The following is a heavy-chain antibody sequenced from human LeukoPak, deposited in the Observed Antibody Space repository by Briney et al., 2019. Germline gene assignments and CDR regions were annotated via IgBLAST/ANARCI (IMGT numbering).Heavy chain of an antibody. Sequence: IPSETLSLTCTVSGYSISSGYYWGWIRQPPGKGLEWIGSIYHSGSTNFNPSLKSRVTISVDTSKNQFPLKLSSVTAADTAVYYCARLRSGSYYYWGQGTLVTVSS. V-gene: IGHV4-38-2*02. J-gene: IGHJ4*02. CDR2: IYHSGST. CDR3: ARLRSGSYYY. D-gene: IGHD1-26*01. CDR1: GYSISSGYY.